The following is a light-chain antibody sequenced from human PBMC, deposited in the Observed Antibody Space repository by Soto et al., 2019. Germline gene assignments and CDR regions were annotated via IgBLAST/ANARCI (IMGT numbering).Light chain of an antibody. CDR3: CSYAGSVV. Sequence: QSALTQPASVSGSPGQSITISCTETSTAVGTYNLVSWYQQHPGKAPKLMIYEGSKRPSGVSNRFSGSKAGNTASLTISGLQAEDEADYYCCSYAGSVVFGGGTQLTVL. J-gene: IGLJ2*01. V-gene: IGLV2-23*01. CDR1: STAVGTYNL. CDR2: EGS.